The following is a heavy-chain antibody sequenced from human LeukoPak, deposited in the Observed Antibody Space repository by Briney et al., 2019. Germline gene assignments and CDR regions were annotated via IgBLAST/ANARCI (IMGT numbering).Heavy chain of an antibody. V-gene: IGHV4-39*07. D-gene: IGHD1-26*01. J-gene: IGHJ4*02. Sequence: SETLSLTCTVSGGSISSSSYYWGWIRQPPGKGLEWIGSLYHSGSTYYNPSLKSRVTTSVDTSKNRFSLKLTSVTAADTAVYYCARELHSGSYYFDYWGQGTLVTVSS. CDR1: GGSISSSSYY. CDR2: LYHSGST. CDR3: ARELHSGSYYFDY.